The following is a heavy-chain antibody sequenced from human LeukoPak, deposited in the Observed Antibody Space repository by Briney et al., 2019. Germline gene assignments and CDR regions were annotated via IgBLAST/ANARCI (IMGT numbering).Heavy chain of an antibody. Sequence: GGSLRLSCAASGFSFSAYPMGWVRQAPGKGLQWLSGISASGDVTFHADRVKGRFAISRDNSKNTLYLQMTGLRAGDTAEYYCAKSLFTSATGTGRAFHIWGQGRWSPSLQ. CDR3: AKSLFTSATGTGRAFHI. CDR2: ISASGDVT. V-gene: IGHV3-23*01. CDR1: GFSFSAYP. J-gene: IGHJ3*02. D-gene: IGHD1-1*01.